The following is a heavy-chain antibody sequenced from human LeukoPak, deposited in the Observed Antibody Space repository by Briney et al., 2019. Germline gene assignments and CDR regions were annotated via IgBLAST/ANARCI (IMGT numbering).Heavy chain of an antibody. CDR1: GFTFSSYW. J-gene: IGHJ6*04. V-gene: IGHV3-7*01. CDR2: IKQDGSEK. CDR3: ARDGTPSYTSGWVYMDA. D-gene: IGHD6-25*01. Sequence: GGSLRLSCAASGFTFSSYWMNWVRQAPGKGLEWVANIKQDGSEKFYVDSLKGRFTISRDNAKNSLYLQMNSLRAADTAVYYCARDGTPSYTSGWVYMDAWGKGTTVTISS.